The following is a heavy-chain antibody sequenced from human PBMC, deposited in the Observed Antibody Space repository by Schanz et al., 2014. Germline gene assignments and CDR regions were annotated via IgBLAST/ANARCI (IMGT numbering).Heavy chain of an antibody. V-gene: IGHV1-18*04. CDR3: ARDNLVSSSWYNYYGMDV. D-gene: IGHD6-13*01. Sequence: QVQLVQSGAEVKKAGASVKVSCKASGYTFRHYGISWLRQAPGQGLEWMGYISGYNGNTNYAQKLQGRVTMTTDTSTSTAYMELRSLRSDDTAVYYCARDNLVSSSWYNYYGMDVWGQGTTVTVSS. CDR2: ISGYNGNT. CDR1: GYTFRHYG. J-gene: IGHJ6*02.